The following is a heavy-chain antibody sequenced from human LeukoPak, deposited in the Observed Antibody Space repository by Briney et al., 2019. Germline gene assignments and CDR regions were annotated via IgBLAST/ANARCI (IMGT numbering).Heavy chain of an antibody. CDR3: VTNGTVTVAGTKCNYFVY. D-gene: IGHD6-19*01. J-gene: IGHJ4*02. CDR1: GVSISISTYY. Sequence: SETLSLTCTVSGVSISISTYYWGWIRQPPGKGLEWNGSIYHSGSTHYNPSLRSPATLSVDTTKKQSTLTVTAVTAADTALYSCVTNGTVTVAGTKCNYFVYWGQGALGTVSS. CDR2: IYHSGST. V-gene: IGHV4-39*01.